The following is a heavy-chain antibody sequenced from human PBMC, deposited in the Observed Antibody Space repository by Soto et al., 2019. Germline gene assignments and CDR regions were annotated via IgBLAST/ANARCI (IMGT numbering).Heavy chain of an antibody. V-gene: IGHV1-69*13. CDR3: ARVASSSWYWFDP. CDR1: GGTFSSYS. CDR2: IIPIFGTA. J-gene: IGHJ5*02. D-gene: IGHD6-13*01. Sequence: SVNVSCKPSGGTFSSYSISWVRQAPGQGLEWMGGIIPIFGTANYAQKFQGRVTITADESTSTAYMELSSLRSEDTAVYYCARVASSSWYWFDPWGQGTLVTVSS.